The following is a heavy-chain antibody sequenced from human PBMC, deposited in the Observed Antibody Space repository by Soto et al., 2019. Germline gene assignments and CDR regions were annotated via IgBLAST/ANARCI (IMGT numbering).Heavy chain of an antibody. D-gene: IGHD2-15*01. Sequence: EVQLVESGGGLVKPGGSLRLSCAASGFTFSSYSMNWVRQAPGKGLEWVSSISSSSSYIYYADSVKGRFTISRDNAKNSLYLQMNSLRAEDTAVYYCARDTGNNGYCSGGSCYPYYYYGMDVWGQGTTVTVSS. CDR2: ISSSSSYI. V-gene: IGHV3-21*01. CDR1: GFTFSSYS. J-gene: IGHJ6*02. CDR3: ARDTGNNGYCSGGSCYPYYYYGMDV.